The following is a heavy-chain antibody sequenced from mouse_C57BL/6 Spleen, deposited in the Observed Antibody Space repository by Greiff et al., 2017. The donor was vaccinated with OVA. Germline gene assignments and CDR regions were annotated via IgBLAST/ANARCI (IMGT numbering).Heavy chain of an antibody. V-gene: IGHV1-18*01. CDR3: AREGGNYAMDY. CDR2: INPNNGGT. Sequence: VQLQQSGPELVKPGASVKLPCKASGYTFTDYNMDWVKQSHGKSLEWIGDINPNNGGTTYNQKFKGKATLTVDKSSSTAYMELRSLTSEDTAVYYWAREGGNYAMDYWGQGTSVTVSS. D-gene: IGHD2-14*01. CDR1: GYTFTDYN. J-gene: IGHJ4*01.